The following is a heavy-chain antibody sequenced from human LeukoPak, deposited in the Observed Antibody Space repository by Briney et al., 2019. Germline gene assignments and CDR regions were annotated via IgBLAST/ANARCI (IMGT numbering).Heavy chain of an antibody. CDR2: INHSGST. V-gene: IGHV4-34*01. CDR3: ARGYGVGDY. Sequence: SETLSLTRAVYGGSFSGYYWNWIRQPPGKGLEWIGEINHSGSTNYNPSLKSRVTISVDTSKNQFSLKLSSVTAADTAVYYCARGYGVGDYWGQGTLVTVSS. CDR1: GGSFSGYY. J-gene: IGHJ4*02. D-gene: IGHD4-17*01.